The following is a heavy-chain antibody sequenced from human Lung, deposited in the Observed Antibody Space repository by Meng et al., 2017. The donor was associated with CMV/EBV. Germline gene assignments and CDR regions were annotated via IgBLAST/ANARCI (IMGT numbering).Heavy chain of an antibody. CDR1: GFTLKYYG. Sequence: GESLKISCAASGFTLKYYGMHWVRQAPGKGLEWVAFIHFDGSNEHYADSVTGRFTISRDNPKNMLYLEMNSLRVEDTAVYYCAKAVFGVVIDYWGRGTLVTFSS. J-gene: IGHJ4*02. D-gene: IGHD3-3*01. CDR3: AKAVFGVVIDY. CDR2: IHFDGSNE. V-gene: IGHV3-30*02.